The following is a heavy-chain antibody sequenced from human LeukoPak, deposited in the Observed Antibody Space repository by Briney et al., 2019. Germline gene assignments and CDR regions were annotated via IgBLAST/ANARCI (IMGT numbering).Heavy chain of an antibody. Sequence: GESLKISCKGSGYSFTSYWIGWVRQMPGKGLEWMGIIYPGDSDTRYSPSFQGQVTISADKSISTAYLQWSSLKASDTAMYYCARRFKNCSSTSCYFWSDPWGQGTLVTVSS. CDR1: GYSFTSYW. V-gene: IGHV5-51*01. CDR2: IYPGDSDT. J-gene: IGHJ5*02. D-gene: IGHD2-2*01. CDR3: ARRFKNCSSTSCYFWSDP.